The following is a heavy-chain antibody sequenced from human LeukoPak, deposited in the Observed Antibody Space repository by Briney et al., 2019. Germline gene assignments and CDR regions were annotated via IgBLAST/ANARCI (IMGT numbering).Heavy chain of an antibody. CDR1: GFTFSSYA. D-gene: IGHD3-3*01. V-gene: IGHV3-23*01. J-gene: IGHJ4*02. CDR2: ISGSGGST. CDR3: AKGSRYDFWSGYCD. Sequence: GGSLRLSCAASGFTFSSYAMSWVRQAPGKGLGWVSAISGSGGSTYYADSVKGRFTISRDNSKNTLYLQMNSLRAEDTAVYYCAKGSRYDFWSGYCDWGQGTLVTVSS.